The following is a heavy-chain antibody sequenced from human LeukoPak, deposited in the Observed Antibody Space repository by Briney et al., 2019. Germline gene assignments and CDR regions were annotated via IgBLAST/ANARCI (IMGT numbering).Heavy chain of an antibody. Sequence: GGSLRLSCAASGFTFSSYAMSWVRQAPGKGLEWVSAISGSGGSTYYAGSVKGRFTISRDNSKNTLYLQMDSLRAEDTAVYYCAKCLWELLYYFDYWGQGTLVTVSS. J-gene: IGHJ4*02. CDR1: GFTFSSYA. CDR2: ISGSGGST. V-gene: IGHV3-23*01. CDR3: AKCLWELLYYFDY. D-gene: IGHD1-26*01.